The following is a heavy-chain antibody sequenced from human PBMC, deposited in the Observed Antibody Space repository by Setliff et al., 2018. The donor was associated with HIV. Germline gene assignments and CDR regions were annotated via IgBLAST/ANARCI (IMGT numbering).Heavy chain of an antibody. CDR3: ATSFGSGVAPFDN. Sequence: GASVKVSCKASEDTFNSYTIHRVRQTPGQGLEWMGRTIPVLSMSNFALKFQGRGSIFADKSTSTAYLGLNGLTSEDTAIYYCATSFGSGVAPFDNWGQGTLVTVSS. V-gene: IGHV1-69*02. CDR1: EDTFNSYT. D-gene: IGHD3-10*01. CDR2: TIPVLSMS. J-gene: IGHJ4*02.